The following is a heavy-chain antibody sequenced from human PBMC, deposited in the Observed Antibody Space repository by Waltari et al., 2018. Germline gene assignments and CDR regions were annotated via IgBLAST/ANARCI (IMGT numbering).Heavy chain of an antibody. J-gene: IGHJ3*02. CDR3: RGGGTTNAFDI. D-gene: IGHD1-26*01. CDR1: GGSISSYY. Sequence: QVQLQESGPGLVKPSETLSLTCTVSGGSISSYYWSWIRQPAGKGLEWIGRIYTMGSTNFNPPLKSRVTMSVDTSKNQFSRKLSLGTAADTAGYYCRGGGTTNAFDIWGQGTMVTVSS. V-gene: IGHV4-4*07. CDR2: IYTMGST.